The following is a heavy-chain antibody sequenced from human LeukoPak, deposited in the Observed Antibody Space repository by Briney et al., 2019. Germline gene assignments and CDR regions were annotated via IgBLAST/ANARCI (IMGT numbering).Heavy chain of an antibody. CDR2: IYPGGSDT. Sequence: GESLKISCKGSGYSFTSYWIGWVRQMPGKGLEWMGIIYPGGSDTRYSPSFQGQVTMSADKSITTAYLQWSSLKASDTAMYYCARGDRSKYDSSDYWGQGTLVTVSS. D-gene: IGHD3-16*01. J-gene: IGHJ4*02. V-gene: IGHV5-51*01. CDR1: GYSFTSYW. CDR3: ARGDRSKYDSSDY.